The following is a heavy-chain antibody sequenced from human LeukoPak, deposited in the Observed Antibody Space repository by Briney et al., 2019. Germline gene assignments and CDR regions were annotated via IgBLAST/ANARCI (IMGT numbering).Heavy chain of an antibody. CDR1: DGSISTYY. CDR3: ATTTIGSSSSYYFDY. CDR2: VYYSGSA. Sequence: PSETLSLTCTLSDGSISTYYWSWIRQPPGKGLEWIGYVYYSGSADYNPSLRSRVTLSVDTSKNQFSLTLTSVTAADTAMYYCATTTIGSSSSYYFDYWGRGTLVTVSS. V-gene: IGHV4-59*03. D-gene: IGHD6-6*01. J-gene: IGHJ4*02.